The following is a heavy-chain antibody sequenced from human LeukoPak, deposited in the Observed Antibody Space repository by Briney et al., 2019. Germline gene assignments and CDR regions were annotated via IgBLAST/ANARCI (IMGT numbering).Heavy chain of an antibody. V-gene: IGHV1-3*01. CDR2: INAGNGNT. CDR3: ARAGYSSPRGWFDP. Sequence: ASVKVSCKASGYTFTSYAMHWVRQAPGQRLEWMGWINAGNGNTKYSQKFQGRVTFISDTSASTAYMVLSSLRAEDTAVYYCARAGYSSPRGWFDPWGQGTLVTVSS. CDR1: GYTFTSYA. D-gene: IGHD6-13*01. J-gene: IGHJ5*02.